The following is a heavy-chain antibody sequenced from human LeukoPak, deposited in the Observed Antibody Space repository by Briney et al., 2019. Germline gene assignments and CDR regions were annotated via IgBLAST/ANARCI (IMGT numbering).Heavy chain of an antibody. CDR1: GFAFNTYS. D-gene: IGHD6-13*01. CDR2: ISSGGTTI. Sequence: GGSLRLSCAASGFAFNTYSMNWVRQAPGKGLEWVSYISSGGTTIYYADSVKGRFTISRDNAKNSLYLQMNSLRAEDTAVYYCARAPSSSNLLVFDYWGQGTLVTVSS. J-gene: IGHJ4*02. CDR3: ARAPSSSNLLVFDY. V-gene: IGHV3-48*04.